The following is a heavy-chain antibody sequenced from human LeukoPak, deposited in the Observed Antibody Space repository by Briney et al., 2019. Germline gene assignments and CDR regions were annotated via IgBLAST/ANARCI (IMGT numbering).Heavy chain of an antibody. CDR2: IYYSGST. CDR3: ARDQAYYCDSSGYSFGDAFDI. Sequence: SETLSLTCTVSGGSISSSSYYWGWIRQPPGKGLEWIGSIYYSGSTYYNPSLKSRVTISVDTSKNQFSLKLSSVTAADTAVYYCARDQAYYCDSSGYSFGDAFDIWGQGTMVTVSS. V-gene: IGHV4-39*07. D-gene: IGHD3-22*01. CDR1: GGSISSSSYY. J-gene: IGHJ3*02.